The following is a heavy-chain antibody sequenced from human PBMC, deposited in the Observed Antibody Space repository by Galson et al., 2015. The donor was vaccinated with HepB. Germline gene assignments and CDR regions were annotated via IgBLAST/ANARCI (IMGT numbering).Heavy chain of an antibody. D-gene: IGHD4-17*01. CDR3: ARGTYGDYDHDY. V-gene: IGHV3-66*01. CDR1: GFTVSSNY. Sequence: SLRLSCEASGFTVSSNYMSWVRQAPGKGLEWVSVIYSGGSTYYADSVKGRFTVSRDNSKNTLYLQMNSLRAEDTAVYYCARGTYGDYDHDYWGQGTLVTVSS. CDR2: IYSGGST. J-gene: IGHJ4*02.